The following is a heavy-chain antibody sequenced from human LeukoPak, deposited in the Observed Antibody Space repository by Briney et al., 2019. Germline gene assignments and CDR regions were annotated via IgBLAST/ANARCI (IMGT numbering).Heavy chain of an antibody. D-gene: IGHD6-19*01. Sequence: ASVKVSCKASGGTFSSYAISWVRQAPGQGLEWMGWISAYNGNTNYAQKLQGRVTMTTDTSTSTAYMEPRSLRSDDTAVYYCARELAGLVDYFDYWGQGTLVTVSS. CDR3: ARELAGLVDYFDY. CDR2: ISAYNGNT. J-gene: IGHJ4*02. V-gene: IGHV1-18*01. CDR1: GGTFSSYA.